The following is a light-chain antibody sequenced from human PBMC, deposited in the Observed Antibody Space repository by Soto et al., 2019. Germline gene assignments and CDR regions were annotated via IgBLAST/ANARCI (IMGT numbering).Light chain of an antibody. V-gene: IGKV1-9*01. CDR3: EEYHRVPVT. CDR2: TAS. Sequence: DIKLAESPSTVSAAGGGSVKVTCRASQGMNSYVAWYQQKPGKAPNLLIYTASTLQSGVPSRFSVSGSGTEFTLSIRSLQPDEAATHNCEEYHRVPVTFGEGTKV. J-gene: IGKJ1*01. CDR1: QGMNSY.